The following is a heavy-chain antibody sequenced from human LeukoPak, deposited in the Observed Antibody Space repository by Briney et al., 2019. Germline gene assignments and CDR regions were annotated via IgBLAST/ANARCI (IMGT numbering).Heavy chain of an antibody. Sequence: GGSLRLSCAASGFTVSSNYMSWVRQAPGKGLEWVSVIYSGGSTYYADSVKGRFTISRDNSKSTLYIQMNSLRAEDTAVYYCARDRAYYGGNPGAFDIWGQGTMVTVSS. J-gene: IGHJ3*02. V-gene: IGHV3-53*01. CDR3: ARDRAYYGGNPGAFDI. D-gene: IGHD4-23*01. CDR2: IYSGGST. CDR1: GFTVSSNY.